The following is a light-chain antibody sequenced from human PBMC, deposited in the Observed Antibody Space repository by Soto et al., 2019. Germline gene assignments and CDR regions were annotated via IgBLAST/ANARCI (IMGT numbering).Light chain of an antibody. Sequence: QSALTQPASVSGSPGQSITISCTGTSSEVGSYNLVSWYQQHPGKAPKLMIYEGSKRPSGVSNRFSGSKSGNTASLTISGLQAEDEADYYCCSYAGSSSGVVFGGGTKLTVL. CDR3: CSYAGSSSGVV. V-gene: IGLV2-23*01. CDR1: SSEVGSYNL. CDR2: EGS. J-gene: IGLJ2*01.